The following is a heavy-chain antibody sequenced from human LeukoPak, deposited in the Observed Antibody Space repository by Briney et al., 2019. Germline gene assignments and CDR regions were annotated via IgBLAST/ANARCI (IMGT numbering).Heavy chain of an antibody. V-gene: IGHV4-61*02. D-gene: IGHD2-21*02. Sequence: PSQTLSLTCTVSGGSISSGSYYWSWIRQPAGKGLEWIGRIYTSGSTNYNPSLKSRVTISLETSKNQFSLKLTSVTAADTAVYYCARDRGDKPNQFPNYYYYYMDVWGEGTTVTISS. J-gene: IGHJ6*03. CDR3: ARDRGDKPNQFPNYYYYYMDV. CDR2: IYTSGST. CDR1: GGSISSGSYY.